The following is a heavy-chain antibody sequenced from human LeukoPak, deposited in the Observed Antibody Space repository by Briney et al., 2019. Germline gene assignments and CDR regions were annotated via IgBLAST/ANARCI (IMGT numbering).Heavy chain of an antibody. CDR1: GFTFDDYT. Sequence: GGSLRLSCAASGFTFDDYTMHWVRQAPGKGLEWVSLISWDGGSTYYADSVKGRFTISRDNSKNSLYLQMNSLRTEDTALYYCAKGDYGSGSCHLFDYWGQGTLVTVSS. J-gene: IGHJ4*02. CDR3: AKGDYGSGSCHLFDY. CDR2: ISWDGGST. D-gene: IGHD3-10*01. V-gene: IGHV3-43*01.